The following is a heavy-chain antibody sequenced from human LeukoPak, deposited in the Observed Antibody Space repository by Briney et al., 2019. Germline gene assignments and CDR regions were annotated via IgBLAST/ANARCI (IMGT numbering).Heavy chain of an antibody. CDR3: ARASSSWLPFDY. D-gene: IGHD6-13*01. CDR1: GYTFTSYY. V-gene: IGHV1-46*01. CDR2: INPSGGST. J-gene: IGHJ4*02. Sequence: ALVKVSCKASGYTFTSYYMHWVRQAPGQGLEWMGIINPSGGSTSYAQKFQGRVTMTRDTSTSTVYMELSSLRSEDTAVYYCARASSSWLPFDYWGQGTLVTVSS.